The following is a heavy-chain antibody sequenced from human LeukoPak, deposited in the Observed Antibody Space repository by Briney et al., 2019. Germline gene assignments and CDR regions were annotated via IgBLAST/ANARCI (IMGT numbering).Heavy chain of an antibody. V-gene: IGHV3-43D*04. J-gene: IGHJ6*04. CDR2: ISWDGGST. Sequence: PGGSLRLSCAASGFTFDDYAMHWVRQAPGKGLEWVSLISWDGGSTYYADSVKGRFTISRDNSKNSLYLQMNSLRAEDTALYYCAKDKRYSSGWYGTYYYCYYGMDVWGKGTTVTVSS. CDR1: GFTFDDYA. D-gene: IGHD6-19*01. CDR3: AKDKRYSSGWYGTYYYCYYGMDV.